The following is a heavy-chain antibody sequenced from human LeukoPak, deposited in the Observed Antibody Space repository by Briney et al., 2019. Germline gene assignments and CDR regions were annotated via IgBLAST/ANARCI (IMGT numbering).Heavy chain of an antibody. J-gene: IGHJ4*02. Sequence: SETLSLTCTVSGASISRVGNTGAWFGHPPGRGLGWIASIYYSGSTYYNPPLKSRVTISVDTSRNQFSLKLSSVTAADTAVYYCASLAVAGLSEGYWGQGTLVIVSS. D-gene: IGHD6-19*01. V-gene: IGHV4-39*01. CDR2: IYYSGST. CDR1: GASISRVGNT. CDR3: ASLAVAGLSEGY.